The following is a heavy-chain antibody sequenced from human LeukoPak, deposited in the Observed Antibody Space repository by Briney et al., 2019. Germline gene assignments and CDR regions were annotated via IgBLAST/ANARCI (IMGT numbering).Heavy chain of an antibody. CDR2: IYYSGST. CDR3: ARVGTYGSGSYLSWLDY. J-gene: IGHJ4*02. D-gene: IGHD3-10*01. Sequence: SETLSLTCSVSHGSINNYHWAWIRQPPGKGLEWIGYIYYSGSTNYNPSLKSRVTISVDTSKNQFSLKLSSVTAADTAVYYCARVGTYGSGSYLSWLDYWGQGTLVTVSS. V-gene: IGHV4-59*01. CDR1: HGSINNYH.